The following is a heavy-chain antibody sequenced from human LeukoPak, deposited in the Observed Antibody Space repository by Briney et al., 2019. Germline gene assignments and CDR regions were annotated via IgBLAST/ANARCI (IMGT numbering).Heavy chain of an antibody. Sequence: PSGTLSLTCSVSGGSITKNGYYWGWIRQSPETGLEWIGSMHYSGSTYYNPSLNSRVTISVDTSKNQFSLKLTSATAADTAVYYCCGSGWFAGPFGYWGQGALVTVSS. V-gene: IGHV4-39*07. CDR3: CGSGWFAGPFGY. D-gene: IGHD6-19*01. CDR2: MHYSGST. J-gene: IGHJ4*02. CDR1: GGSITKNGYY.